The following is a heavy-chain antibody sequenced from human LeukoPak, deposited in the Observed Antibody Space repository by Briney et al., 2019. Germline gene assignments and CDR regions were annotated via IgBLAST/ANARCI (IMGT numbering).Heavy chain of an antibody. D-gene: IGHD3-10*01. CDR1: GFTFSSYA. Sequence: GRSLRLSCAASGFTFSSYAMHWVRQAPGRGLEWVAVISYDGSNKYYADSVKGRFTISRDNSKNTLYLQMNSLRAEDTAVYYCARDSRGRPRGVILNYYGMDVWGKGTTVTVSS. V-gene: IGHV3-30*04. CDR3: ARDSRGRPRGVILNYYGMDV. CDR2: ISYDGSNK. J-gene: IGHJ6*04.